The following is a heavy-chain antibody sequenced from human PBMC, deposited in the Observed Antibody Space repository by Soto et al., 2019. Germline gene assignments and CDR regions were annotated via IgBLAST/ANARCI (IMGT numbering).Heavy chain of an antibody. CDR1: GVSINSGGYY. D-gene: IGHD1-1*01. J-gene: IGHJ3*02. CDR3: ARGSQLEREALDI. V-gene: IGHV4-31*03. Sequence: QVQLQESGPGLVKPSQTLSLTCSVSGVSINSGGYYWSWIRHHPGKGLEWIGYIYYTGHTFYNASLKRRVAMSLDTSKNQFSLKLSSVTAADTAVYYCARGSQLEREALDIWGQGTMVTVSS. CDR2: IYYTGHT.